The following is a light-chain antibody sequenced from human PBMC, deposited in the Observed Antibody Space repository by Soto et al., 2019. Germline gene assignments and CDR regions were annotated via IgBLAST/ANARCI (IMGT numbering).Light chain of an antibody. CDR2: DAS. J-gene: IGKJ5*01. CDR3: QQYHTSSIT. CDR1: QSIRTS. V-gene: IGKV1-5*01. Sequence: DIQMTQSPSSLSASVGDRVTITCRASQSIRTSLNWYQHKPGKAPNLLIYDASTLERGVPSRFSGTGSGTEFTLTIDRLQPDDFATYYCQQYHTSSITFGQGTRLEIK.